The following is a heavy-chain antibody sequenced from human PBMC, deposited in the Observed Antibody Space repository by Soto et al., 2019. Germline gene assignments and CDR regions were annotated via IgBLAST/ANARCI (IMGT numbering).Heavy chain of an antibody. CDR1: GFTLSSFE. V-gene: IGHV3-48*03. D-gene: IGHD1-7*01. CDR3: ATKIFGTTYFGS. Sequence: EEQLVESGGGLVQPGGSLRLSCVASGFTLSSFEMNWIRQAPGKGLEWVSYIRNTGSPIYYAGSVKGRFTISRDNAKNSLYLEMNSLRAEDSAIYYCATKIFGTTYFGSWGQGTLVTVSS. J-gene: IGHJ4*02. CDR2: IRNTGSPI.